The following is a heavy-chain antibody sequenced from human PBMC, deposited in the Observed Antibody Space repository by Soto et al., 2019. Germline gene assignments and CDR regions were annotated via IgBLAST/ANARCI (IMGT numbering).Heavy chain of an antibody. Sequence: QVQLVQSGAEVKKPGSSVKVSCKASGGTFSSYAISWVRQAPGQGLEWMGGIIPIFGTANYAQKFQGRVTITADESTSTAYMELSSLRSEDTAVYYCARPTYSSSWYETRGEYYYYGMDVWGQGTTVTVSS. CDR3: ARPTYSSSWYETRGEYYYYGMDV. D-gene: IGHD6-13*01. CDR1: GGTFSSYA. J-gene: IGHJ6*02. CDR2: IIPIFGTA. V-gene: IGHV1-69*01.